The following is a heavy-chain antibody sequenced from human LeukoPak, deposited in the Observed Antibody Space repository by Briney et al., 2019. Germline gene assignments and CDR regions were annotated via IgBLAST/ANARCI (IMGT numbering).Heavy chain of an antibody. J-gene: IGHJ4*02. Sequence: GGSLRLSCVASGFSFNYYAMSLVRQAPGKGLEWVSAISGSGGSTYYADSVKGRFTISRDNSKNTLYLQMNSLRAEDTAVYYCAKDDPLYDSHDYWGQGTLVTVSS. CDR3: AKDDPLYDSHDY. CDR2: ISGSGGST. CDR1: GFSFNYYA. V-gene: IGHV3-23*01. D-gene: IGHD5/OR15-5a*01.